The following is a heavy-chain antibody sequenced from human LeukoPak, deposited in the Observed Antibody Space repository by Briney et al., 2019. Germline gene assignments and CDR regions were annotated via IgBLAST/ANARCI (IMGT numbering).Heavy chain of an antibody. CDR3: ASDCSGGSCYSGY. CDR1: GGSFSGYY. CDR2: INHSGST. Sequence: SETLSLTCAVYGGSFSGYYWSWIRQPPGKGLEWIGEINHSGSTNYNPSLKSRVTISVDTSKNQFSLKLSSVTAADTAVYYCASDCSGGSCYSGYWGQGTLVTISS. D-gene: IGHD2-15*01. V-gene: IGHV4-34*01. J-gene: IGHJ4*02.